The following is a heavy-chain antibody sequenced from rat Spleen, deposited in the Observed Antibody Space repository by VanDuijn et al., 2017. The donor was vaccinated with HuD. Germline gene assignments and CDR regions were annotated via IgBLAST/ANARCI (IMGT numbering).Heavy chain of an antibody. Sequence: EVQLVESGGGLVQPGRSLKLACVASGFTFKNYWMTWIRQAPGKGLECIASITNTGGSTYYRDSVKGRFTISRDNAKSTLYLQMDSLRSEDTATYYCARLTTTLYFDYWGQGVMVTVSS. CDR2: ITNTGGST. V-gene: IGHV5-31*01. CDR1: GFTFKNYW. CDR3: ARLTTTLYFDY. D-gene: IGHD1-10*01. J-gene: IGHJ2*01.